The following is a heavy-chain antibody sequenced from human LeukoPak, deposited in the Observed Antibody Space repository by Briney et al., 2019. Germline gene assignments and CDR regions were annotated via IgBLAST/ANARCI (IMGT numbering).Heavy chain of an antibody. D-gene: IGHD6-19*01. Sequence: GGSLRLSCAASGFTFDDYSMQWVRQTPGKGLEWVSLITGDGGNTYYAASVKGRFTISRDNSKNSLYLQMNGLKTEDTALYYCAREGPLAVANLFDYWGQGTLVTVSS. V-gene: IGHV3-43*02. J-gene: IGHJ4*02. CDR1: GFTFDDYS. CDR3: AREGPLAVANLFDY. CDR2: ITGDGGNT.